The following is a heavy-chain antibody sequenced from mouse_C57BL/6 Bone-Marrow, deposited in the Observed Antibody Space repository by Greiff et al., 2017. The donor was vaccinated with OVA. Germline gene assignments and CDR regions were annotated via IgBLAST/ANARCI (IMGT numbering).Heavy chain of an antibody. Sequence: VQLKQSGPELVKPGASVKISCKASGYSFTDYNMNWVKQSNGKSLEWIGVINPNYGTTSYNQKFKGKATLTVDQSSSTAYMQLNSLSSEDSAVYYCAFYYGSSYRYFDVWGTGTTVTVSS. CDR2: INPNYGTT. V-gene: IGHV1-39*01. CDR3: AFYYGSSYRYFDV. D-gene: IGHD1-1*01. CDR1: GYSFTDYN. J-gene: IGHJ1*03.